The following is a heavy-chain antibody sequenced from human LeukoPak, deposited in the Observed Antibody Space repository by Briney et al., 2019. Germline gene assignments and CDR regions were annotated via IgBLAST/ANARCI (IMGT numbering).Heavy chain of an antibody. D-gene: IGHD6-19*01. Sequence: PSETLSLTCTVSGGSISSYYWSWIRQPPGKGLEWIGYIYYSGSTNYNPSLKSRVTISVDTSKNQFSLKLSSVTAADTAVYYCARRHLRDSSGWGYYYGMDVWSQGTTVTVSS. V-gene: IGHV4-59*08. CDR2: IYYSGST. CDR1: GGSISSYY. CDR3: ARRHLRDSSGWGYYYGMDV. J-gene: IGHJ6*02.